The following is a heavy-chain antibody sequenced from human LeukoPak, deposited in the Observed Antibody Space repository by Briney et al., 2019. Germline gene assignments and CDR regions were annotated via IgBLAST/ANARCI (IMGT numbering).Heavy chain of an antibody. Sequence: GASVKVSCKASGDTFTSYDINWLRQATGQGPEWMGWMNPNSGATGYAQKFQGRVTMTRSTSINTAYMELSSLRSEDTAVYYCARAPRSWDFDYWGQGTLVTVSS. V-gene: IGHV1-8*01. CDR3: ARAPRSWDFDY. J-gene: IGHJ4*02. CDR2: MNPNSGAT. CDR1: GDTFTSYD. D-gene: IGHD1-26*01.